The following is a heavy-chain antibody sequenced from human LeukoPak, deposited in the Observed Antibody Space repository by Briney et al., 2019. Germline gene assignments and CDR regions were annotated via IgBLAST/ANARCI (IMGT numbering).Heavy chain of an antibody. CDR1: GYSISSGFY. CDR3: NSLSEHSGSYLYYYYYYMDV. Sequence: ETLSLTCTVSGYSISSGFYWGWIRQPPGKGLEWIGRIKRKTDGGTTDYAAPVKGRFTISRDDSKNTLYLQMNSLITEDTAVYYCNSLSEHSGSYLYYYYYYMDVWGKGTPVTISS. V-gene: IGHV3-15*01. D-gene: IGHD1-26*01. CDR2: IKRKTDGGTT. J-gene: IGHJ6*03.